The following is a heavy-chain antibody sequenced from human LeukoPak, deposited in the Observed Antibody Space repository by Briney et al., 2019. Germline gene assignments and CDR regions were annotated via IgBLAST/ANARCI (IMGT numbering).Heavy chain of an antibody. J-gene: IGHJ4*02. Sequence: ASVKVSCKASGYTFTDYYMHWVRQAPGKGLEWMGWINPNSGGTNYAQKLQGRVTMTRDTSISTAYIELSRLRSDDTAVYYCARDTDYGGNAAWDYWGQGTLVTVSS. D-gene: IGHD4-23*01. CDR1: GYTFTDYY. CDR3: ARDTDYGGNAAWDY. CDR2: INPNSGGT. V-gene: IGHV1-2*02.